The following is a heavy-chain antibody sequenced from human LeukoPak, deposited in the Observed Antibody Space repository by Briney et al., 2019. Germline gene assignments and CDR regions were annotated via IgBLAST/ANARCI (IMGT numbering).Heavy chain of an antibody. D-gene: IGHD6-13*01. CDR3: ARGGEWASSSWYYFDY. CDR1: GGSISSYY. CDR2: IYYSGST. V-gene: IGHV4-59*08. J-gene: IGHJ4*02. Sequence: SETLSLTCTVSGGSISSYYWSWIRQPPGKGLEWIGYIYYSGSTNYNPSLKSRVTISVDTSKNQFSLKLRSVTAADTAVYYCARGGEWASSSWYYFDYWGQGTLVTVSS.